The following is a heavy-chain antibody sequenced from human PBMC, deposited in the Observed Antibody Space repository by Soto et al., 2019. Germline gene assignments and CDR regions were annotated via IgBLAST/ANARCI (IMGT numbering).Heavy chain of an antibody. D-gene: IGHD6-13*01. CDR2: IYSGGST. Sequence: EVQLVESGGGLVQPGGSLRLSCAASGFTVSSNYMSWVRQAPGKGLEWVSVIYSGGSTYYADSVKGRFTISRDNSKNTLYLQMNSLRAEDTAVYYCARVVYSSSWYGLSWFDPWGQGTLVTVSS. CDR1: GFTVSSNY. J-gene: IGHJ5*02. V-gene: IGHV3-66*01. CDR3: ARVVYSSSWYGLSWFDP.